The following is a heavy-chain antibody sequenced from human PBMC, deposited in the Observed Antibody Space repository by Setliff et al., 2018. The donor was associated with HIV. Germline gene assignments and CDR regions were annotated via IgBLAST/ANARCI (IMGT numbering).Heavy chain of an antibody. Sequence: GGSLRLSCAASGFTFSTYWMSWVRQAPGKGLEWVANIKQDGSEKNYMDSVKGRFTISRDNAKNSLYLQMNSLRVEDTAVYYCAKSDYYDSSGYYLPGAFDIWGQGTMVTVSS. V-gene: IGHV3-7*05. J-gene: IGHJ3*02. CDR3: AKSDYYDSSGYYLPGAFDI. CDR1: GFTFSTYW. D-gene: IGHD3-22*01. CDR2: IKQDGSEK.